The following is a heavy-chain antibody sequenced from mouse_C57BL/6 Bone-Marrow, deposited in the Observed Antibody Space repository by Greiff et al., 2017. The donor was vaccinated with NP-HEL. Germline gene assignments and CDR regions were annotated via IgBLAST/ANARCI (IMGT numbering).Heavy chain of an antibody. D-gene: IGHD4-1*01. J-gene: IGHJ2*01. CDR2: LNPSSGYT. V-gene: IGHV1-4*01. CDR3: ARTWVYYFDY. Sequence: QVQLQQSGAELARPGASVKMSCKASGYTFTSYTMHWVKQRPGQGLEWIGYLNPSSGYTKYNQKFQDKATLTADKSSSTSYMQLSSLTSEDSAVYYCARTWVYYFDYWGQGTTLTVSS. CDR1: GYTFTSYT.